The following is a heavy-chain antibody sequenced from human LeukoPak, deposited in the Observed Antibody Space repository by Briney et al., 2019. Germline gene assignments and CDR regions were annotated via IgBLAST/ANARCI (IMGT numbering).Heavy chain of an antibody. J-gene: IGHJ4*02. CDR3: ARTDYGGNQGDFDY. D-gene: IGHD4-23*01. CDR2: ILPIFGTA. V-gene: IGHV1-69*05. Sequence: SVKVSCKASGGTFSSYAISWVRQAPGQGLEWMGRILPIFGTANYAQKFQGRVTITTDESTSTAYMELSSLRSEDTAAYYCARTDYGGNQGDFDYWGQGTLVTVSS. CDR1: GGTFSSYA.